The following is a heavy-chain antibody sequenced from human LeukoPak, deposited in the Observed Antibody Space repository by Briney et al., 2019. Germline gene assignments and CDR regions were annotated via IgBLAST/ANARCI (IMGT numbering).Heavy chain of an antibody. Sequence: SQTLSLTCTVSGGSISSGGYCWGWIRQHPGKGLEGIGYIYYSGSTYYNPSLKSRLTISVDTSKNQFSLKLSSVTAADTAVYYCARGGGGGYYFDYWGQGTLVTVSS. J-gene: IGHJ4*02. CDR2: IYYSGST. CDR1: GGSISSGGYC. D-gene: IGHD2-15*01. CDR3: ARGGGGGYYFDY. V-gene: IGHV4-31*03.